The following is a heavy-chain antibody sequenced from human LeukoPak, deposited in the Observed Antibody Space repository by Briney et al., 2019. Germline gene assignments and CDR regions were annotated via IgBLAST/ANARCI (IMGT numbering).Heavy chain of an antibody. J-gene: IGHJ5*02. Sequence: ASVKVSCKASGYTFTSYYMHWVRQAPGQGLEWMGIINPSGGSTSYAQKFQGRVTMTRDMSTSTVYMELSSLRSEDTAVYYCASDPLAGGGWFDPWGQGTLVTVSS. V-gene: IGHV1-46*01. D-gene: IGHD2-8*02. CDR1: GYTFTSYY. CDR2: INPSGGST. CDR3: ASDPLAGGGWFDP.